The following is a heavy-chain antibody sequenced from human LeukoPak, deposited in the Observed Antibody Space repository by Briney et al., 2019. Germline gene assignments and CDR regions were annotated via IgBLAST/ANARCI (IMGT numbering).Heavy chain of an antibody. D-gene: IGHD4-23*01. J-gene: IGHJ6*03. CDR3: ARVYGGNSGYYYYYYYMDV. Sequence: SETLSLTCTVSGGSISSYYWSWIRQPPGKGLEWIGYIYYSGSTNYNPSLKSRVTISVDTSKNQFSLKLSSVTAADTAVYYCARVYGGNSGYYYYYYYMDVWGKGATVTVSS. CDR1: GGSISSYY. CDR2: IYYSGST. V-gene: IGHV4-59*01.